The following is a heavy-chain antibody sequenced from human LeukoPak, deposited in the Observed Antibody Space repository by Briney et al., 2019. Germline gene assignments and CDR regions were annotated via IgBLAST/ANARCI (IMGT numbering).Heavy chain of an antibody. CDR2: ISSSSYI. CDR1: GFTFSSYS. D-gene: IGHD6-19*01. Sequence: GGSLRLSCAASGFTFSSYSMNWVRQAPGKGLEWVSSISSSSYIYYADSVKGRFTISRDNAKNSLYLQMNSLRAEDTAVYYCARVPGSRGAVAYWYFDLWGRGTLVTVSS. CDR3: ARVPGSRGAVAYWYFDL. V-gene: IGHV3-21*01. J-gene: IGHJ2*01.